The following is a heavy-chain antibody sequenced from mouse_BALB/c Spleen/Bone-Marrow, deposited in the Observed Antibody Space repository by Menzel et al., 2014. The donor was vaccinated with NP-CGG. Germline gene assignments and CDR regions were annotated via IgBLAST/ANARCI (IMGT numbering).Heavy chain of an antibody. D-gene: IGHD1-2*01. Sequence: LVESGPELVKPGASVKISCKASGYTFTDYYINWVKQKPGQGLEWIGWIYPRNNNTKYNERFKDKATLTVDTPSSTAYMQLSSLTSEDTAVYFCARGITTATFAYWGQGTLVTVPA. J-gene: IGHJ3*01. CDR3: ARGITTATFAY. V-gene: IGHV1-84*02. CDR1: GYTFTDYY. CDR2: IYPRNNNT.